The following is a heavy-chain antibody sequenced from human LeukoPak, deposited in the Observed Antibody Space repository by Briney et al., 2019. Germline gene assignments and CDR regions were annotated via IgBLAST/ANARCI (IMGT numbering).Heavy chain of an antibody. CDR3: VRHNYGYDC. CDR1: GFTFNRYW. V-gene: IGHV3-74*01. CDR2: SHNDGNSV. D-gene: IGHD3-10*01. Sequence: PGGSLRLSCAASGFTFNRYWMHWVRQVPGKEVVWVSHSHNDGNSVSYADSVKCRFTVSRDNAKNTLYLQMNRLRGEYTAVYDCVRHNYGYDCWGQGTLVSVSS. J-gene: IGHJ4*02.